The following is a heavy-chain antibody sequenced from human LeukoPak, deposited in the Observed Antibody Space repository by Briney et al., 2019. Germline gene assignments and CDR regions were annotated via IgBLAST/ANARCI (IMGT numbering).Heavy chain of an antibody. J-gene: IGHJ4*02. CDR2: ISSSSSYI. CDR1: GFSVSSNY. D-gene: IGHD4-17*01. V-gene: IGHV3-21*01. Sequence: GGSLRLSCAASGFSVSSNYMSWVREAPGKGLEGVSSISSSSSYIYYADSVKGRFTISRDNAKNSLYLQMNSLRAGDTAVYYCARESGDYAVDYWGQGTLVTVSS. CDR3: ARESGDYAVDY.